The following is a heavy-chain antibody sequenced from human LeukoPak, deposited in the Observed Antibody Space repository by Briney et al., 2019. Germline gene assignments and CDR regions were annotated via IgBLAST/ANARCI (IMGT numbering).Heavy chain of an antibody. J-gene: IGHJ4*02. CDR3: ARAVYRMSGTRAPFDY. Sequence: SETLSLTCTVSGGSISSFYWSWIRQPPGKGLEWIGYIYYSGSANYNSSLKSRVTISVDTSKNQFSLKLNSVTAADTAVYYCARAVYRMSGTRAPFDYWGQGTLVTVSS. D-gene: IGHD3-3*01. CDR1: GGSISSFY. V-gene: IGHV4-59*01. CDR2: IYYSGSA.